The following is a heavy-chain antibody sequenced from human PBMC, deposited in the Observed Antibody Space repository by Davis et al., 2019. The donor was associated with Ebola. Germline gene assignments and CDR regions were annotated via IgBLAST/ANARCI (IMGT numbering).Heavy chain of an antibody. CDR2: IIHSGSA. D-gene: IGHD2-2*01. CDR1: GGSFSGYY. V-gene: IGHV4-34*01. CDR3: ARGYANWFDP. Sequence: MPSETLSLTCAVYGGSFSGYYWSWIRQPPGKGLEWIGEIIHSGSANYNPSLKSRVTISVDTSKNQFSLKLSSVTAADTAVYYCARGYANWFDPWGQGTLVTVSS. J-gene: IGHJ5*02.